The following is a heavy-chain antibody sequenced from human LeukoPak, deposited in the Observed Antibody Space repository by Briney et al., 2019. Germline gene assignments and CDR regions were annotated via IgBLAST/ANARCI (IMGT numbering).Heavy chain of an antibody. D-gene: IGHD3-22*01. CDR2: IHYSGST. CDR3: ARRQYYDSTGYWYYFDY. Sequence: PSETLSLTCTVSGGSINNYYWSWIRQPPGQGLEWIGQIHYSGSTNYNPSLKSRVTISVDTSKNQFSLNLNSATAADTAKYYCARRQYYDSTGYWYYFDYWGQGTLVTVSS. J-gene: IGHJ4*02. V-gene: IGHV4-59*08. CDR1: GGSINNYY.